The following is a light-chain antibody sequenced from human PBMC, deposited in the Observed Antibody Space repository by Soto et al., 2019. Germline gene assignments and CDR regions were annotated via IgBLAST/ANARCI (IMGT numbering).Light chain of an antibody. CDR3: MQGLINPLT. Sequence: IVLTQSPLSLPVSPGEPASISCKSSQSLLSTQGYSYLDWYLQKPGQSPQVLIYLASIRASGVPDRFSGSGSGTDFTLQISRVEAGDAGIYSCMQGLINPLTFGGGTKVDIK. CDR1: QSLLSTQGYSY. CDR2: LAS. J-gene: IGKJ4*01. V-gene: IGKV2-28*01.